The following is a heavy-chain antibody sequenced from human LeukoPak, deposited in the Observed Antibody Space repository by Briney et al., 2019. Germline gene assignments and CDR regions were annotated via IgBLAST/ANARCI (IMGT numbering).Heavy chain of an antibody. J-gene: IGHJ3*02. CDR3: AREAVTSDAFDI. CDR1: GYTFAGYY. D-gene: IGHD4-17*01. CDR2: INPNSGGT. V-gene: IGHV1-2*02. Sequence: ASVKVSCKASGYTFAGYYMHWVRQAPGQGLEWKGWINPNSGGTNYAQKFQGRVTMTRDTSISTAYMELSRLRSDDTAVYYCAREAVTSDAFDIWGQGTMVTVSS.